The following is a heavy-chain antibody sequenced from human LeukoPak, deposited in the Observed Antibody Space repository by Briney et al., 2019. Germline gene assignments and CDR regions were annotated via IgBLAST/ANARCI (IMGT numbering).Heavy chain of an antibody. Sequence: PGGSLRLSCAASGFTFSASAMHWVRQASGKGLEWVGRIRNKAGKYATTYGESVKGRFTISRDDSKNTAYLQMDSLKTEDTAVYYCTYVAGDRPYYYYMDVWGKGTTVTVSS. J-gene: IGHJ6*03. V-gene: IGHV3-73*01. CDR1: GFTFSASA. D-gene: IGHD2-15*01. CDR2: IRNKAGKYAT. CDR3: TYVAGDRPYYYYMDV.